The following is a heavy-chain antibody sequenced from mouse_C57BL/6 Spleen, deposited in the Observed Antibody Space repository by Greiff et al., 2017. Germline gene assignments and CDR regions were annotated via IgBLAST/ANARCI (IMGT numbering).Heavy chain of an antibody. J-gene: IGHJ3*01. CDR2: IWSGGST. Sequence: QVQLKESGPGLVQPSQSLSITCTVSGFSLTSYGVHWVRQSPGKGLEWLGVIWSGGSTDYNAAFISRMSISKDNSKSQVFFKMNSLQADDTAIYYCARYDAYYFDYWGQGTLVTVSA. CDR3: ARYDAYYFDY. CDR1: GFSLTSYG. D-gene: IGHD2-14*01. V-gene: IGHV2-2*01.